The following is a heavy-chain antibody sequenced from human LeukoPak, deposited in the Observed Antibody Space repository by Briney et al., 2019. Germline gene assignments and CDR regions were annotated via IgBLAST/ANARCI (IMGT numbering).Heavy chain of an antibody. CDR2: IYYSGST. J-gene: IGHJ4*02. D-gene: IGHD2-2*01. CDR3: ARQLGYCSSTSCYADKVDY. CDR1: GGSISSSRYY. V-gene: IGHV4-39*01. Sequence: PSETLSLTCTVSGGSISSSRYYWGWIRQPPGKGLEWIGSIYYSGSTYYNPSLKSRVTISVDTSKNQFSLKLSSVTAADTAVYYCARQLGYCSSTSCYADKVDYWGQGALVTVSS.